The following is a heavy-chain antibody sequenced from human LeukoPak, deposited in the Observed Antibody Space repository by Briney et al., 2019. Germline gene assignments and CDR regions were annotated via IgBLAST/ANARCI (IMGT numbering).Heavy chain of an antibody. CDR1: GFTFNFYS. CDR2: ISSSSSYI. V-gene: IGHV3-21*01. Sequence: PGGSLRLSCAASGFTFNFYSMNWVPQAPGEGVEGVSSISSSSSYIYYADSVRGRFTISRDNAKNSLYLQMNSLRAEDTAVYYCAKVAVRGVTRYYYYMDVWGKGTTVTVSS. J-gene: IGHJ6*03. CDR3: AKVAVRGVTRYYYYMDV. D-gene: IGHD3-10*01.